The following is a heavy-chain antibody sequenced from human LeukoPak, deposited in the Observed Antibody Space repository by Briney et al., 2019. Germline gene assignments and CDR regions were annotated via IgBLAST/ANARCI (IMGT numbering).Heavy chain of an antibody. CDR1: GGSISSGGYY. CDR2: IYYSGST. J-gene: IGHJ3*02. Sequence: SETLSLTCTVSGGSISSGGYYWSWIRQHPGKGLEWIGSIYYSGSTYYNPSLKSRVTISVDTSKNQFSLKLSSVTAADTAVYYCARRIVYDSSGYYYERDAFDIWGQGTMVTVSS. V-gene: IGHV4-39*01. CDR3: ARRIVYDSSGYYYERDAFDI. D-gene: IGHD3-22*01.